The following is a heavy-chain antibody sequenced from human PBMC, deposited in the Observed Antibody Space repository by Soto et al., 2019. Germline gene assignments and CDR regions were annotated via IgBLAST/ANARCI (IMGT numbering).Heavy chain of an antibody. J-gene: IGHJ6*03. CDR2: ISSSSSTI. D-gene: IGHD6-6*01. CDR3: ARESAGAARDYYYYYMDV. Sequence: EVQLVESGGGLVQPGGSLRLSCAASGFTFSSYSMNWVRQAPGKGLEWVSYISSSSSTIYYADSVKGRFTISRDNAKNSLYLQMNRLRAEDTAVYYCARESAGAARDYYYYYMDVWGKGTTVTVSS. V-gene: IGHV3-48*01. CDR1: GFTFSSYS.